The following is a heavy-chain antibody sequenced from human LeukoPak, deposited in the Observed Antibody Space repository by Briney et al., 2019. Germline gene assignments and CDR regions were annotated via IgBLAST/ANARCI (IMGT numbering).Heavy chain of an antibody. CDR1: GYTFSSHD. CDR3: ARGPVRTHGMDV. J-gene: IGHJ6*02. CDR2: KNPNSGRT. V-gene: IGHV1-8*01. Sequence: ASVKVSCKASGYTFSSHDINWVRQATGQGLEWMGWKNPNSGRTGFAQKFQGRLTMTTDTSISTAYMELSSLTSEDTAVYYCARGPVRTHGMDVWGQGTTVTVSS.